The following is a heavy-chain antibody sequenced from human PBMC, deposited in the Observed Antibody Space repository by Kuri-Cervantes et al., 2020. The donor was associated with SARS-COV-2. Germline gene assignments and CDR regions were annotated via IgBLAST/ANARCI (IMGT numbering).Heavy chain of an antibody. Sequence: GSLRLSCAVPGYSISSGYYWGWIRQPPGKGLEWIGSIYHSGSTYYNPSLKSRVTISVDTSKNQFSLKLSSVTAADTAVYYCAGFLKGIVGGKKYYFDYWGQGTLVTVSS. V-gene: IGHV4-38-2*01. CDR2: IYHSGST. CDR3: AGFLKGIVGGKKYYFDY. J-gene: IGHJ4*02. D-gene: IGHD3-16*01. CDR1: GYSISSGYY.